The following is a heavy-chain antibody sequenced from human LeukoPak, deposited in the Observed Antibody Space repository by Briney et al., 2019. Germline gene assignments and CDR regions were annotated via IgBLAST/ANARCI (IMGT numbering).Heavy chain of an antibody. CDR2: IRSKTNSYAT. CDR1: GFTFSGSA. J-gene: IGHJ4*02. D-gene: IGHD3-16*01. CDR3: ARDPYGVYYFDY. Sequence: GGSLRLSCAASGFTFSGSAMHWVRQASGKGLEWIGRIRSKTNSYATAYAASVKGRFTISRDDSKNTAYLQMNSLRAEDTAVYYCARDPYGVYYFDYWGQGTLVTVSS. V-gene: IGHV3-73*01.